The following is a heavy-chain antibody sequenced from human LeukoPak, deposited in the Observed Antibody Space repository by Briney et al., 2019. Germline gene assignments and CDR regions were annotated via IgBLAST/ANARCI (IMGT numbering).Heavy chain of an antibody. D-gene: IGHD2-2*01. CDR2: IYPGDSDS. CDR3: ARLGRYCSSTSCYPYYYYYGMDV. J-gene: IGHJ6*02. Sequence: GESLKISCKGSGYSFTSYWIGWVRQMPGKGLEWMGIIYPGDSDSRYSPSFQGQVTISADKSISTAYLQWSSLKASDTAMYYCARLGRYCSSTSCYPYYYYYGMDVWGQGTTVTVSS. V-gene: IGHV5-51*01. CDR1: GYSFTSYW.